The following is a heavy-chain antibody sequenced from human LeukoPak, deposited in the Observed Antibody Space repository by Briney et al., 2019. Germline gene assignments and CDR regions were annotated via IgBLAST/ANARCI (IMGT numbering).Heavy chain of an antibody. CDR2: IDPNIGNT. D-gene: IGHD3-22*01. CDR3: ARAGHNSESGGYDY. CDR1: GYTFIDHY. J-gene: IGHJ4*02. Sequence: ASVKVSCKPSGYTFIDHYIHWVRQAPGQGLESMGWIDPNIGNTNYAQKFQGRVTMTRVTSSSTAYIELSRLRSDDTAVYYCARAGHNSESGGYDYWGQGTLVTVSS. V-gene: IGHV1-2*02.